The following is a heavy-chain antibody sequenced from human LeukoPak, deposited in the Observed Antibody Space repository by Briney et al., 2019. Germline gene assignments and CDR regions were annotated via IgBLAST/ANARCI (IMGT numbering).Heavy chain of an antibody. Sequence: GGSLRLSCAAFGFTFSRYDMHWVRQAIGKGLEWVSAIGTAGDTYYPGSVKGRFTISRENAKNSLYLQMNSLRAGDTAVYYCVRAPGHSSGLYGGYAFDIWGRGTMVTVSS. CDR1: GFTFSRYD. CDR3: VRAPGHSSGLYGGYAFDI. J-gene: IGHJ3*02. CDR2: IGTAGDT. V-gene: IGHV3-13*01. D-gene: IGHD6-19*01.